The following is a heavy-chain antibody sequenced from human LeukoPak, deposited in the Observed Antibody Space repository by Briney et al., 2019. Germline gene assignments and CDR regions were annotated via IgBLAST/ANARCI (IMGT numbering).Heavy chain of an antibody. Sequence: GGSLRLSCAASGFTFSSYSMNWVRQAPGKGLEWVSSISSSSSYIYYADSVKGRFTISRDNAKNSLYLQMNSLRPEDTAVYYCARDRGSGSYYPYYFDYWGQGTLVTVSS. CDR1: GFTFSSYS. J-gene: IGHJ4*02. CDR2: ISSSSSYI. CDR3: ARDRGSGSYYPYYFDY. D-gene: IGHD3-10*01. V-gene: IGHV3-21*01.